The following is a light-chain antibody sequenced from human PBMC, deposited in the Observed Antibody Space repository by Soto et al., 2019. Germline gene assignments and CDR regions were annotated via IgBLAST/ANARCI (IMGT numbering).Light chain of an antibody. CDR3: QSYDSSLSAYV. Sequence: QSVLTQPPSVSGAPGQRVTISCTGGSSNIGAGYDVHWYQQLPETAPKLLIYGNTNRPSGVPDRFSGSKSGTSASLAITGLQAEDEADYYCQSYDSSLSAYVFGTGTKLTVL. CDR2: GNT. J-gene: IGLJ1*01. V-gene: IGLV1-40*01. CDR1: SSNIGAGYD.